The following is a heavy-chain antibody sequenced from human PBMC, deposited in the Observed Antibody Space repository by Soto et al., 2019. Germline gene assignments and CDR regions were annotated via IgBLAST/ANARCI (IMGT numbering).Heavy chain of an antibody. CDR2: ISAYNGNT. Sequence: QVQLVQSGAEVKKPGASVKVSCKASGYTFTSYGISWVRQAPGKGLEWLGWISAYNGNTNYAQKLQARVTMTTDTSTSTAYMELRSLRSDDTAVYYCARDPVGARDIVVVPAATNNWFDPWGQGTLVTVSS. CDR1: GYTFTSYG. V-gene: IGHV1-18*04. J-gene: IGHJ5*02. D-gene: IGHD2-2*01. CDR3: ARDPVGARDIVVVPAATNNWFDP.